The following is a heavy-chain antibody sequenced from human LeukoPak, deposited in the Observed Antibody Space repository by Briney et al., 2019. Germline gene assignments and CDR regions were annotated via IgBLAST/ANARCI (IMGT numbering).Heavy chain of an antibody. CDR2: INSDGSST. J-gene: IGHJ4*02. Sequence: GGSLRLSCAASGFTFSSYWMHWVRQAPGKGLVWVSRINSDGSSTSYADSVKGRFTTSRDNAKNTLYLQMNSLRAEDTAVYCCARDRDGYNGFDYWGQGTLVTVSS. D-gene: IGHD5-24*01. CDR3: ARDRDGYNGFDY. V-gene: IGHV3-74*01. CDR1: GFTFSSYW.